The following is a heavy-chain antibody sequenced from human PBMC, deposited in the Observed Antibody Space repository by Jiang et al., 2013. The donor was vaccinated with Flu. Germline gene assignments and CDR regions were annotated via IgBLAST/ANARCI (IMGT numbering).Heavy chain of an antibody. CDR2: IYYSGST. D-gene: IGHD2-2*01. J-gene: IGHJ5*02. V-gene: IGHV4-31*03. Sequence: GSGLVKPSQTLSLTCTVSGGSISSGGYYWSWIRQHPGKGLEWIGYIYYSGSTYYNPSLKSRVTISVDTSKNQFSLKLSSVTAADTAVYYCAREGVVVPAASQSVSWFDPWGQGTLVTVSS. CDR1: GGSISSGGYY. CDR3: AREGVVVPAASQSVSWFDP.